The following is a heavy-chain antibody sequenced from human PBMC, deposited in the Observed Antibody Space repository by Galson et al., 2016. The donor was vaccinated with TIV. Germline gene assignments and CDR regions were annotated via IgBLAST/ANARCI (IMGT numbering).Heavy chain of an antibody. D-gene: IGHD4-17*01. Sequence: SLRLSCAVSGFSVKFYVMSWVRQAPGKGLEWVSGISLSGTTTYYADSVRGRFTISRDNSKYMLYLEMKSLRAEDTAVYYCAKPEGDGDYSLGAAFDKWGQGTLVSVSS. J-gene: IGHJ3*02. CDR3: AKPEGDGDYSLGAAFDK. CDR1: GFSVKFYV. V-gene: IGHV3-23*01. CDR2: ISLSGTTT.